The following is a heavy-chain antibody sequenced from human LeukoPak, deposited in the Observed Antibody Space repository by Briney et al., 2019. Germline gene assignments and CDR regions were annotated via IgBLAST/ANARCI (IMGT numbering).Heavy chain of an antibody. V-gene: IGHV4-34*01. CDR3: ARGGSRIAAAEWVDY. J-gene: IGHJ4*02. CDR2: INHSGST. CDR1: GRSFSGYY. Sequence: SETLSLTCAVYGRSFSGYYWSWIRQPPGKGLEWIGEINHSGSTNYNPSLKSRVTISVDTSKNQFSLKLSSVTAADTAVYYCARGGSRIAAAEWVDYWGQGTLVTVSS. D-gene: IGHD6-13*01.